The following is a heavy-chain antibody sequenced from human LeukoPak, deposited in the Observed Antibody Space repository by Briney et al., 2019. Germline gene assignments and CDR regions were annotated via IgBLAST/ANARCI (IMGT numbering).Heavy chain of an antibody. CDR3: AREHDVLTGFAFDY. Sequence: GGSVYVSSVPSVFSFSTYAIQSVRPAPGQSGECMGWINVGNGNTKYSERFQGRVTITRDTSASTAYMDLSNLRSEDPALYFCAREHDVLTGFAFDYWGQGTLITVSS. CDR1: VFSFSTYA. CDR2: INVGNGNT. V-gene: IGHV1-3*01. J-gene: IGHJ4*02. D-gene: IGHD3-9*01.